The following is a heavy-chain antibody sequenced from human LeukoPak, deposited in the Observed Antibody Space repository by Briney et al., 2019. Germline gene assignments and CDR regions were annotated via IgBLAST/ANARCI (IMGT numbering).Heavy chain of an antibody. Sequence: GGSLRLSCEGSAFIFSGHWMNWVRQTPGKGLEWVASIKEDGSERQYVDSVKGRFSISRDNTKGSLFLQLNSLRSEDTAVYYCARVVFKEYWVSQHPRSHFDPWGQGTLVTVSS. D-gene: IGHD6-13*01. CDR3: ARVVFKEYWVSQHPRSHFDP. CDR2: IKEDGSER. J-gene: IGHJ5*02. V-gene: IGHV3-7*03. CDR1: AFIFSGHW.